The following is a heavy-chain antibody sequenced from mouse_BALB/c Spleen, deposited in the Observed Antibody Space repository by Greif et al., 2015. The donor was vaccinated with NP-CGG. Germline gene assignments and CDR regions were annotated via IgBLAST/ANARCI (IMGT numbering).Heavy chain of an antibody. J-gene: IGHJ3*01. Sequence: VKLVESGPGLVQPSQSLSITCTVSGFSLTSYGVHWVRQSPGKGLEWLGVIWSGGSTDYNAAFISRLSISKDNSKSXVFFKMNSLQADDTAIYYCARNWEGAYYGFAYWGQGTLVTVSA. D-gene: IGHD2-10*01. CDR2: IWSGGST. V-gene: IGHV2-4-1*01. CDR3: ARNWEGAYYGFAY. CDR1: GFSLTSYG.